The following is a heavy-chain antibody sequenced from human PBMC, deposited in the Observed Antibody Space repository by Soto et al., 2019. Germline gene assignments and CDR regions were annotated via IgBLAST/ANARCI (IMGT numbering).Heavy chain of an antibody. D-gene: IGHD6-13*01. CDR2: IIPIFGTA. CDR3: ARDQRIAAAVNCYSGMDV. Sequence: GASVKVSCKASGGTFSSYAISWVRQAPGQGLEWMGGIIPIFGTANYAQKFQGRVTITADESTSTAYMELSSLRSEDTAVYYCARDQRIAAAVNCYSGMDVWGQGTMVTVSS. CDR1: GGTFSSYA. V-gene: IGHV1-69*13. J-gene: IGHJ6*02.